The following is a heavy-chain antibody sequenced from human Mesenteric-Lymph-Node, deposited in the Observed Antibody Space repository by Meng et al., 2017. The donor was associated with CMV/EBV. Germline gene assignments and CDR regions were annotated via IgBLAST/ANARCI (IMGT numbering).Heavy chain of an antibody. CDR1: GYIFTDSY. D-gene: IGHD1-1*01. CDR2: MNPNSGNT. V-gene: IGHV1-8*02. CDR3: ARGDLEGSGDY. J-gene: IGHJ4*02. Sequence: ASVKVSCKSSGYIFTDSYITWVRLAPGQGLEWMGWMNPNSGNTGYAQKFQGRVTMTRNTSISTAYMELSSLRSEDTAVYYCARGDLEGSGDYWGQGTLVTVSS.